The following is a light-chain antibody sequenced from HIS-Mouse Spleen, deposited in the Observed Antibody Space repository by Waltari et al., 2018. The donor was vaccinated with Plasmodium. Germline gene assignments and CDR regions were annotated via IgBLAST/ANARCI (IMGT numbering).Light chain of an antibody. J-gene: IGKJ3*01. CDR1: QKVSSN. CDR2: GAS. Sequence: EIVMTQSPAPLSVSLGERATLSCRASQKVSSNLAWYQQKPGPAPRLRIYGASTRATGIPARFSGSGSETEFTLTISSLQSEDFAVYYCQKYKNWSFTFGPGTKVDIK. V-gene: IGKV3-15*01. CDR3: QKYKNWSFT.